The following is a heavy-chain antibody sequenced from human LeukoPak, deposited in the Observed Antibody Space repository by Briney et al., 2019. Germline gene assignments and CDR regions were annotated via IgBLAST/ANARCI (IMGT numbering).Heavy chain of an antibody. Sequence: GASVKVSCKASGYTFTGYYMHWVRQAPGQGLEWMGGTIPMFGTATYSQKFQGRVTITADESTSTAYMELSSLRSEDTAVYYCARDGHSSGWYRYWGQGTLVTVSS. V-gene: IGHV1-69*13. CDR1: GYTFTGYY. CDR3: ARDGHSSGWYRY. D-gene: IGHD6-19*01. J-gene: IGHJ4*02. CDR2: TIPMFGTA.